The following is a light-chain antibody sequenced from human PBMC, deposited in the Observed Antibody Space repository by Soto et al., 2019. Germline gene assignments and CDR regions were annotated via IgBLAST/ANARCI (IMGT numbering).Light chain of an antibody. Sequence: QSVLTQPPSASGTPGQRVTISCSGSSSNIGSNAVYWYQQLPGTAPTLLIYSNNQRPSGVPDRFSGSKSGTSASLAISGLQSADEADYYCAAWDVSLNDVVFGGGTKVTVL. CDR1: SSNIGSNA. V-gene: IGLV1-44*01. CDR2: SNN. J-gene: IGLJ2*01. CDR3: AAWDVSLNDVV.